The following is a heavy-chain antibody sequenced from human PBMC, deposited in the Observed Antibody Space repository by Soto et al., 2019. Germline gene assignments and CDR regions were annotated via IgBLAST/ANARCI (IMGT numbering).Heavy chain of an antibody. CDR1: GFTFSSYD. Sequence: GGSLRLSCAASGFTFSSYDMSWARQAPGKGLEWVSTISGSGGGGGATYGDSVKGRFTISRDNSKNTLYLQLNSLRAEDTAVYYCAKDAPGSGYLSDYWGQGTLVTV. CDR2: ISGSGGGGGA. D-gene: IGHD3-22*01. CDR3: AKDAPGSGYLSDY. J-gene: IGHJ4*02. V-gene: IGHV3-23*01.